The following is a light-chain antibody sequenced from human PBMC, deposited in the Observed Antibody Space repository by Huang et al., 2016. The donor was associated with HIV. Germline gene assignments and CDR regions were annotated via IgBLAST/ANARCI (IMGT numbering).Light chain of an antibody. CDR2: GAS. Sequence: EIVLTPSPGTLSLSPGERATLSCRASQSVSSHYLAWYQQKPGQAPRLLIYGASSRAMGIPDRFSGSGSGTDFTLSISRLEPEDSAVYYCHQYGSSLQTFGQGTKVDIK. V-gene: IGKV3-20*01. CDR1: QSVSSHY. CDR3: HQYGSSLQT. J-gene: IGKJ1*01.